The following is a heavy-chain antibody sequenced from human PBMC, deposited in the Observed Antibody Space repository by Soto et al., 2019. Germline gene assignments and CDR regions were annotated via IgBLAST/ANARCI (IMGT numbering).Heavy chain of an antibody. J-gene: IGHJ4*02. Sequence: SETLSLTCTVSGGSISSYYWSWIRQPPGKGLEWIGYIYYSGSTNYNPSLKSRVTISVDTSKNQFSLKLSSVTAADTAVYYCARVSLGWAARPYYFDYWGQGTLVTVSS. CDR2: IYYSGST. CDR1: GGSISSYY. V-gene: IGHV4-59*01. D-gene: IGHD6-6*01. CDR3: ARVSLGWAARPYYFDY.